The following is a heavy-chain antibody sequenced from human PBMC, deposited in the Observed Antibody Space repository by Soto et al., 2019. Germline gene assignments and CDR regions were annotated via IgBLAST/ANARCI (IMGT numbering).Heavy chain of an antibody. CDR2: IIPIFGTA. J-gene: IGHJ6*02. CDR3: ARVETPSYEYYYGMDV. V-gene: IGHV1-69*13. Sequence: SVKVSCKASGGTFRSSAISWVRQAPGQGLEWMGGIIPIFGTANYAQKFQGRVTITADESTSTAYMELSSLRSEDTAVYYCARVETPSYEYYYGMDVWGQGTTVTVSS. CDR1: GGTFRSSA. D-gene: IGHD3-16*01.